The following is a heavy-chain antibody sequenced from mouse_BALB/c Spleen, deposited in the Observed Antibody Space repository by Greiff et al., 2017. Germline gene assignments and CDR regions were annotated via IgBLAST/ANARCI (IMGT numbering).Heavy chain of an antibody. V-gene: IGHV2-6-7*02. J-gene: IGHJ3*01. Sequence: VKLQESGPGLVAPSQSLSITCTVSGFSLTGYGVNWVRQPPGKGLEWLGMIWGDGSTDYNSALKSRLSISKDNSKSQVFLKMNSLQTDDTARYYCAREDYGNTHSFAYWGQGTLVTVSA. CDR2: IWGDGST. CDR1: GFSLTGYG. D-gene: IGHD2-1*01. CDR3: AREDYGNTHSFAY.